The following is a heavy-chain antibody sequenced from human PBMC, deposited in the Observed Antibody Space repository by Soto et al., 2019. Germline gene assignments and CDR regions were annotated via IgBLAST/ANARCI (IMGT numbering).Heavy chain of an antibody. Sequence: SETLSLACAVSSGSISSSRWWSWVRQPPGKGLEWIGEIHHSGSTNYNPSLKSRVTISVDKSKNQFSLKLSSVTAADMAVYYCATYYDIFTRYTFAYWGQGTLVTVSS. V-gene: IGHV4-4*02. CDR3: ATYYDIFTRYTFAY. D-gene: IGHD3-9*01. CDR2: IHHSGST. CDR1: SGSISSSRW. J-gene: IGHJ4*02.